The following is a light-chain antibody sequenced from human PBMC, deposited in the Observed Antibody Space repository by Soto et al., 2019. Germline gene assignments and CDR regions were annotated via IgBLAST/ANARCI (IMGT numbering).Light chain of an antibody. CDR3: QQYDSYSPT. CDR2: DAS. V-gene: IGKV1-5*01. CDR1: QSIGSW. Sequence: DIQMTQSPSTLSASVGDRVTITCRASQSIGSWLAWYQQKPGTAPKFLIYDASTLEAGVPSRFSGSGSGTEFTLTISSLQPDYFATYYCQQYDSYSPTFGQGTKVELK. J-gene: IGKJ1*01.